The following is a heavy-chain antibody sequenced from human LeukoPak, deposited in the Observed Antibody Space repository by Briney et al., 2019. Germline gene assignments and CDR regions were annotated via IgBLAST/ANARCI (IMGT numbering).Heavy chain of an antibody. CDR1: GFTFSNAW. Sequence: PGGSLRLSCAASGFTFSNAWMSWVRQAPGKGLEWVGRIKSKTDGGTTDYAAPVKGRFTISRDDSKNTLYLQMNSLKTEDTAVYYCPTVKESGGGPVTTPGDAFDIWGQGTMVTVSS. CDR3: PTVKESGGGPVTTPGDAFDI. J-gene: IGHJ3*02. D-gene: IGHD4-17*01. CDR2: IKSKTDGGTT. V-gene: IGHV3-15*01.